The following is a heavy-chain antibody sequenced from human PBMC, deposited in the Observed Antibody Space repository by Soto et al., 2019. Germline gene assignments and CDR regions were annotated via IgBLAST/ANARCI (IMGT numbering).Heavy chain of an antibody. J-gene: IGHJ4*02. CDR3: ARDPPTGTTLEWADS. Sequence: EVQLVESGGGLVKPGGSLRLSCAASGFSFSSDSMSWVRQAPGKGLEWVSSISSSGSFKNYADSVKGRFTISRDNAKNSLYLLLSGLKEEDTAVYYCARDPPTGTTLEWADSWGQGTLVTVSS. CDR1: GFSFSSDS. CDR2: ISSSGSFK. V-gene: IGHV3-21*01. D-gene: IGHD1-7*01.